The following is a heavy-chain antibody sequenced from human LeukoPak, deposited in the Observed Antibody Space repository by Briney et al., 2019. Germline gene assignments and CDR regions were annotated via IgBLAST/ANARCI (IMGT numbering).Heavy chain of an antibody. Sequence: PSETLSLTCTVSGGSISNYYWNWIRQHPGEGLEWVGHIYYTGSTYYNPSLESRVTISVDTAKNQFSLRLSSVAAADTAVYYCARGRLGLNYFDYWGQGTLVTVSS. CDR1: GGSISNYY. CDR3: ARGRLGLNYFDY. CDR2: IYYTGST. J-gene: IGHJ4*02. V-gene: IGHV4-31*03.